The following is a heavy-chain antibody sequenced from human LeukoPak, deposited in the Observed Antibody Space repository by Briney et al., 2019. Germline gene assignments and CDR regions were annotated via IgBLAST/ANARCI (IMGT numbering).Heavy chain of an antibody. V-gene: IGHV3-48*03. CDR3: ARVRRPVDY. J-gene: IGHJ4*02. Sequence: PGGSLRLSCAASGFTFSTFEMNWVRQAPGKGLEWVSYISGSGNSIYADSVKGRFTISRDNAKNSLYLQMNSLRDEDTAVYYCARVRRPVDYWGQGTLVTVSS. CDR2: ISGSGNSI. CDR1: GFTFSTFE.